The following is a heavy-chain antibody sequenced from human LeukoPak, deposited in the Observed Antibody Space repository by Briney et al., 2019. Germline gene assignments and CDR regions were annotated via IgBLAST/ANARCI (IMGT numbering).Heavy chain of an antibody. Sequence: GGSLRLSCAASGFTFSSYAMSWVRQAPGKGLEWVSAISGSGGSTYYADSVKGRFTISRGNSKNTPYLQMNSLRAEDTAVYYCAKTPLWFGNPGGYYFDYWGQGTLVTVSS. D-gene: IGHD3-10*01. CDR3: AKTPLWFGNPGGYYFDY. CDR2: ISGSGGST. J-gene: IGHJ4*02. V-gene: IGHV3-23*01. CDR1: GFTFSSYA.